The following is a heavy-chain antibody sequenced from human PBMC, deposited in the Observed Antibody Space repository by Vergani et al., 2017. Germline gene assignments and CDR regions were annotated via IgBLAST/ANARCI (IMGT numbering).Heavy chain of an antibody. CDR2: IKQDGSEK. CDR3: ASLLRSGSYLVGFYYFAY. J-gene: IGHJ4*02. CDR1: GFTFSSYW. V-gene: IGHV3-7*01. Sequence: EVQLVESGGGLVQPGGSLRLSCAASGFTFSSYWMSWVRQAPGKGLEWVANIKQDGSEKYYVDSVKGRFTISRDNAKNSLYLQMNSLRAEDTAVYYCASLLRSGSYLVGFYYFAYWGQGTLVTVSS. D-gene: IGHD3-10*01.